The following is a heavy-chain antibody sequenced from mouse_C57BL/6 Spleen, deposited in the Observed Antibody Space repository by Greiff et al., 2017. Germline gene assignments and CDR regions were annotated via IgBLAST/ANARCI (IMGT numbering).Heavy chain of an antibody. V-gene: IGHV1-50*01. CDR3: AREVLGAMDY. D-gene: IGHD2-14*01. CDR2: IDPSDSYT. J-gene: IGHJ4*01. CDR1: GYTFTSYW. Sequence: QVQLQQPGAELVKPGASVKLSCKASGYTFTSYWMQWVKQRPGQGLEWIGEIDPSDSYTNYNQKFKGKATLTVDTSSSTAYMQLSSLTSEDSAVYYCAREVLGAMDYWGQGTSVTVSS.